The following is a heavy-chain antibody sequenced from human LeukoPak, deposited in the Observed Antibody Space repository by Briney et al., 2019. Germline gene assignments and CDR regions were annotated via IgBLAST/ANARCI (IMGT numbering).Heavy chain of an antibody. CDR2: IKLDGSEK. Sequence: GGSQRLSCVASGFTFGKYWMSWVRQAPGKGLEWVANIKLDGSEKNYVDSVKGRFTISRDNTKNSLYLQMNSLRAEDTAVFYCARDQYDTWSRRGNFDSWGQGTLVIVSS. CDR3: ARDQYDTWSRRGNFDS. D-gene: IGHD3-3*01. CDR1: GFTFGKYW. V-gene: IGHV3-7*03. J-gene: IGHJ4*02.